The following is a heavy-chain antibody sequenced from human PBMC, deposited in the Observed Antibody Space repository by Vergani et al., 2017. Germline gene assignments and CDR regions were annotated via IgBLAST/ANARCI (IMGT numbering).Heavy chain of an antibody. CDR3: ASGGYYDFWSGYYDYYMDV. CDR2: IYSGGST. V-gene: IGHV3-53*02. CDR1: GFTVSSNY. D-gene: IGHD3-3*01. Sequence: EVQLVETGGGLIQPGGSLRLSCAASGFTVSSNYISWVRQAPGKGLEWVSVIYSGGSTYYADSVKGRFTISRDNSKNTLYLQMNSLRAEDTAVYYCASGGYYDFWSGYYDYYMDVWGKGTTVTVSS. J-gene: IGHJ6*03.